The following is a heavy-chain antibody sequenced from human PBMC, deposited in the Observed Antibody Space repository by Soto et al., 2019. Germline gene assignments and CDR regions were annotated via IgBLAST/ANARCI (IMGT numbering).Heavy chain of an antibody. V-gene: IGHV1-69*08. J-gene: IGHJ5*02. CDR3: ARDQTYYDILTGWGFDP. CDR2: IIPILGIA. D-gene: IGHD3-9*01. Sequence: QVQLVQSGAEVKKPGSSVKVSCKASGGTFSSYTISWVRQAPGQGLEWMGRIIPILGIANYAQKFQGTVTITADKSTSTAYMERSSMRSEDTAVYYCARDQTYYDILTGWGFDPWGQGTLVTVSS. CDR1: GGTFSSYT.